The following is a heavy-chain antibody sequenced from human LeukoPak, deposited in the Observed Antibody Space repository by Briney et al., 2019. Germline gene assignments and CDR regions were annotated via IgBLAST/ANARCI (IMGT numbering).Heavy chain of an antibody. Sequence: HPGGSLRLSCAASGFTFNNYAMSWVRQAPGKGLEWVSIVSGSGGSTYYADSVKGRFTISRDNSKNTLYLQMNSLRAEDTAVYYCAKLEAAAGPFDYWGQGTLVTVSS. J-gene: IGHJ4*02. V-gene: IGHV3-23*01. CDR2: VSGSGGST. D-gene: IGHD6-13*01. CDR1: GFTFNNYA. CDR3: AKLEAAAGPFDY.